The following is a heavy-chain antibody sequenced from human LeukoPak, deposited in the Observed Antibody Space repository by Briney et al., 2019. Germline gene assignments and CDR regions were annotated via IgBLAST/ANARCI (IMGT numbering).Heavy chain of an antibody. D-gene: IGHD2-2*01. J-gene: IGHJ6*04. Sequence: SETLSLTCTVSGYSISSGYFWGWIRQPPGKGLEWIGNIYHSGSTYYNPSLKSRVTISVDTSKNQFSLKLSAVTAADTAVYYCARVKVVLAAIWVDVWGKGTTVTVSP. V-gene: IGHV4-38-2*02. CDR3: ARVKVVLAAIWVDV. CDR2: IYHSGST. CDR1: GYSISSGYF.